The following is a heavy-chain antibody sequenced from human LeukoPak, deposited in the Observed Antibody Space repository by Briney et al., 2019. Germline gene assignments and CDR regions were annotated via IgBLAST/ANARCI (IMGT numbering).Heavy chain of an antibody. CDR3: AYGTKLDYLEPCGAGY. Sequence: GGSLRLSCAASGFTFSSYSMNWVRQAPGKGLEWVSYISSSSSTIYYADSVKGRFTISRDNAKNSLYLQMNSLRAEDTAVYYCAYGTKLDYLEPCGAGYWGQGTLVTVSS. CDR1: GFTFSSYS. J-gene: IGHJ4*02. V-gene: IGHV3-48*04. D-gene: IGHD1/OR15-1a*01. CDR2: ISSSSSTI.